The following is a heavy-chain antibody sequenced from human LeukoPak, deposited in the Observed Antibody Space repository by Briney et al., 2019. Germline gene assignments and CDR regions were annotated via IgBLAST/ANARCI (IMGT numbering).Heavy chain of an antibody. V-gene: IGHV3-15*01. J-gene: IGHJ4*02. CDR2: INSNTDGGTT. Sequence: GGSLRLSCAASGFTFSNAWMSWVRQAPGKGLEWVGRINSNTDGGTTDYAAPVKGRFTISRDDSKNTLYLQMNSLKTEDTAVYYCTTDPEYQLLRGNYFDYWGQGTLVTVSS. CDR3: TTDPEYQLLRGNYFDY. CDR1: GFTFSNAW. D-gene: IGHD2-2*01.